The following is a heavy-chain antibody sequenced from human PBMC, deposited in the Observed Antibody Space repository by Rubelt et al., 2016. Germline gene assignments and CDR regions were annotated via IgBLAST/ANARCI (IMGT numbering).Heavy chain of an antibody. CDR1: GYTFTSYY. CDR3: ARDGAFPLGSGFEKRSDY. V-gene: IGHV1-18*04. J-gene: IGHJ4*02. Sequence: QVQLVQSGAEVKKPGASVKVSCKASGYTFTSYYMHWVRQAPGQGLEWMGWISAYNGNTNYAQKLQGRVTWTTDTSTSTAYMELRSLRSDDTAVYYCARDGAFPLGSGFEKRSDYWGQGTLVTVSS. D-gene: IGHD3-10*01. CDR2: ISAYNGNT.